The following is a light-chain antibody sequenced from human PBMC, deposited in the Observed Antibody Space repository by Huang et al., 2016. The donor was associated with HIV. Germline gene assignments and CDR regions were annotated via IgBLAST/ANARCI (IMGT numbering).Light chain of an antibody. CDR3: QQYDTWPPLT. J-gene: IGKJ4*01. CDR1: QSVGGK. CDR2: GAS. Sequence: ILLTQFPATLSVSPGQRVTLSCRASQSVGGKLAWYQQRPGQAPRLLIYGASTRVPTIPDRFSGGGAGTEFTLTISSLQSEDFAVYYCQQYDTWPPLTFGGGTKV. V-gene: IGKV3-15*01.